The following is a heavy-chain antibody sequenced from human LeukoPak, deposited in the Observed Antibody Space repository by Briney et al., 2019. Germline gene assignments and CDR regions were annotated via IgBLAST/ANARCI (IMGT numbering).Heavy chain of an antibody. V-gene: IGHV1-18*01. CDR2: ITVSNGNT. Sequence: ASVKVSCTASGYTFSNYAINWVRQAPGQGLEWMGWITVSNGNTNYAQKLQGRVTMTTDTSTSTAYMELRSLRSDDTAVYYCAREKDPIITYRMDVWGQGTTVTVSS. D-gene: IGHD3-10*01. J-gene: IGHJ6*02. CDR3: AREKDPIITYRMDV. CDR1: GYTFSNYA.